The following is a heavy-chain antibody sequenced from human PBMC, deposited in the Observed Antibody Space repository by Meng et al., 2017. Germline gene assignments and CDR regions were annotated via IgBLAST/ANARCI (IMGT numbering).Heavy chain of an antibody. Sequence: QLPLQVSGPGLVKPSETRSLTCTVSGGSISSSSSYWGWIRQPPGKGLEWIGSIYYSGSTYYNPSLKSRVTISVDTSKNQFSLKLSSVTAADTAVYYCASLRIAVAGINWFDPWGQGTLVTVSS. J-gene: IGHJ5*02. CDR3: ASLRIAVAGINWFDP. CDR1: GGSISSSSSY. D-gene: IGHD6-19*01. V-gene: IGHV4-39*07. CDR2: IYYSGST.